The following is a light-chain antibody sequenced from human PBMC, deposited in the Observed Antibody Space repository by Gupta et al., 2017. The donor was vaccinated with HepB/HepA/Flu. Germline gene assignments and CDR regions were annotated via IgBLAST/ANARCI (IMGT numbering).Light chain of an antibody. J-gene: IGKJ4*01. CDR1: QSISNY. CDR3: QQRSSWPLT. Sequence: IVLTRSPAPLSWSPGERATFSCRASQSISNYLAWYQQKPGQAPRLLIYATFNMATGIPVRFSGSGSATDFTLTISSLEPEDFALYYCQQRSSWPLTFGGGTKVEIK. CDR2: ATF. V-gene: IGKV3-11*01.